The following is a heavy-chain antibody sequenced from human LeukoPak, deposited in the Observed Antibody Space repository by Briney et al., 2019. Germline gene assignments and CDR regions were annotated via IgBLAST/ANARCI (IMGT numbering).Heavy chain of an antibody. CDR3: ARPYSSGKVDAFHI. CDR2: IYPGDSDT. V-gene: IGHV5-51*01. Sequence: GESLKITCKASGYSFTDYWIVWVRQTPGKGLEWMGIIYPGDSDTRYSPSFQGQVTISADKSINTAYLQWSSLKASDTAMYYCARPYSSGKVDAFHIWGLGSMVTVSS. D-gene: IGHD3-22*01. CDR1: GYSFTDYW. J-gene: IGHJ3*02.